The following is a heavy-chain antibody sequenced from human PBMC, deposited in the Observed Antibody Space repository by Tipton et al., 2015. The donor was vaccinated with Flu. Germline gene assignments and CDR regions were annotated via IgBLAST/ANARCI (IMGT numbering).Heavy chain of an antibody. Sequence: TLSLTCTVSGGSIGSSYWNWIRQPPGKGLEWIGYIYNSQYTKYNPSLKSRVTISVDTSKKQFSLQLRSVTAADTAVYYCARDPSLGMPDYFDSWGPGTLVTASS. CDR3: ARDPSLGMPDYFDS. CDR2: IYNSQYT. J-gene: IGHJ4*02. V-gene: IGHV4-59*12. D-gene: IGHD2-2*01. CDR1: GGSIGSSY.